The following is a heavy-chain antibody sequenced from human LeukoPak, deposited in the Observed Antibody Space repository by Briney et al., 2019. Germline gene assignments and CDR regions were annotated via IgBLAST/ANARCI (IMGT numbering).Heavy chain of an antibody. CDR2: IYPRNSNT. CDR1: GCPSGYSFTSHW. J-gene: IGHJ4*02. CDR3: ARPHSSGWYYFAY. D-gene: IGHD6-19*01. Sequence: PGESLKISCQGSGCPSGYSFTSHWTAWLRQMPGKCLEWMGIIYPRNSNTIYSPSFQGQVTISVDTSINTAYLQWISLKASDTAMYYCARPHSSGWYYFAYWGQGTLVTVSP. V-gene: IGHV5-51*01.